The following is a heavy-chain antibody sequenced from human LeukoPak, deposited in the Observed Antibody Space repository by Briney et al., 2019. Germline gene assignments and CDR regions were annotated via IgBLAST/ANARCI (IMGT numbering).Heavy chain of an antibody. J-gene: IGHJ4*02. D-gene: IGHD3-16*01. Sequence: GGSLRLSCAASGFTFSSYSMNWVRQAPGKGLEWVSSISSSSSCIYYADSVKGRFTISRDNAKNSLYLQMNSLRAEDTAVYYCARAYGGVINLDYWGQGTLVTVSS. CDR3: ARAYGGVINLDY. CDR2: ISSSSSCI. CDR1: GFTFSSYS. V-gene: IGHV3-21*01.